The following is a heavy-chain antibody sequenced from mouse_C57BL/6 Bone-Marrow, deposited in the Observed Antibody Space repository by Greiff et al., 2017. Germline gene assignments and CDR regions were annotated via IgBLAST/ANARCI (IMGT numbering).Heavy chain of an antibody. CDR1: GFTFSDYY. CDR3: ARDTPMITPYGYFDV. V-gene: IGHV5-16*01. CDR2: INYDGSST. D-gene: IGHD2-4*01. J-gene: IGHJ1*03. Sequence: DVHLVESEGGLVQPGSSMKLSCTASGFTFSDYYMAWVRQVPEKGLEWVANINYDGSSTYYLDSLKSRFIISRDNAKNILYLQMSSLKAEDTATYYCARDTPMITPYGYFDVWGTGTTVTVSS.